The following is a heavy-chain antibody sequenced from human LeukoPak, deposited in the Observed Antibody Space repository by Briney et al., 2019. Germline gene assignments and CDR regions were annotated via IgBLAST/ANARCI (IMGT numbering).Heavy chain of an antibody. CDR3: ARVDGWGSYYNRRRLAFDI. CDR1: GGTVSPSA. CDR2: SIPIFGTA. J-gene: IGHJ3*02. Sequence: GFLVKVSCKPSGGTVSPSAIIGVHQAPGQGVEWMGGSIPIFGTANYPPMFQVRVTITAAESTSTDYMELSSLRSEDTAVYDCARVDGWGSYYNRRRLAFDIWGQGTMVTVSS. D-gene: IGHD3-10*01. V-gene: IGHV1-69*01.